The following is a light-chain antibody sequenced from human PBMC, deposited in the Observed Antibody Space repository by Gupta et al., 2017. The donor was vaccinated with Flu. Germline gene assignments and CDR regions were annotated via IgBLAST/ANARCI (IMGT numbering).Light chain of an antibody. V-gene: IGKV1-39*01. CDR2: PTS. CDR3: QQSYDVPRT. Sequence: NQMTQSPSSLSPSVGDRVTITCRSSPTITNYLNWYQQKPGQAPKLLIYPTSKLQSGVPSRFSGSGYGTNFTLTISRLQPEDFATYYCQQSYDVPRTFGEGTKLDI. J-gene: IGKJ2*02. CDR1: PTITNY.